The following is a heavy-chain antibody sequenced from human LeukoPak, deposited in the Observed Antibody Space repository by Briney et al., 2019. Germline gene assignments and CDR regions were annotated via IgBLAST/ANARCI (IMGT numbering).Heavy chain of an antibody. D-gene: IGHD4-17*01. CDR3: APKPDYGDTH. CDR1: GFTFSSYG. J-gene: IGHJ4*02. Sequence: PGGSLRLSCAAAGFTFSSYGMHWVRQAPGKGLEWVAVISYDGSNKYYADSVKGRFTISRDNSKNTLYLQMNSLRAEDTAVYYCAPKPDYGDTHWGQGTLVTVSS. CDR2: ISYDGSNK. V-gene: IGHV3-30*03.